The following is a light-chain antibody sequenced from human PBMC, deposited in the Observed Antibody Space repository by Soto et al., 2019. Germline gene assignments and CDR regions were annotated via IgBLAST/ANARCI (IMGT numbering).Light chain of an antibody. J-gene: IGLJ2*01. CDR2: SDH. CDR3: TTWDDSLNGPV. Sequence: QSVLTQPPSAPGTPGQRVTISRSGSGSNIGSNTVSWYQQLPGTAPKLLIYSDHQRPSGVPDRFSGSKSGSSASLAISGLQSEDEADYYCTTWDDSLNGPVFGGGTKLTVL. CDR1: GSNIGSNT. V-gene: IGLV1-44*01.